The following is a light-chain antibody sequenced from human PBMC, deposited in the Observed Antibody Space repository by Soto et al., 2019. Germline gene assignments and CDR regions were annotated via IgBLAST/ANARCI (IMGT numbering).Light chain of an antibody. J-gene: IGKJ1*01. Sequence: DIPMTQSPSSLSASVGDRVTITCRASQRISSYLNWYQQKPGKAPKLLIYAASSLQSGVPSRFSGSGSGTDFTLTISSLQPEDFATYYCQQSYSTPRTFGQGTKVEIK. CDR2: AAS. CDR1: QRISSY. CDR3: QQSYSTPRT. V-gene: IGKV1-39*01.